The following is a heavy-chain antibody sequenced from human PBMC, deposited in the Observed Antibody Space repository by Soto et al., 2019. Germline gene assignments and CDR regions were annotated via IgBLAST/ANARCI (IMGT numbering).Heavy chain of an antibody. CDR1: GYTFTSYG. J-gene: IGHJ5*02. CDR2: INVGNGNT. V-gene: IGHV1-3*01. CDR3: AREKWGSGSRWLDP. D-gene: IGHD6-19*01. Sequence: GASVKVSCKASGYTFTSYGISCVRQAPGQRLEWMGWINVGNGNTKYSQNFQGRVTINQDTSASTAYMELSSLTSEDTAVYYCAREKWGSGSRWLDPWGQGTLVTVSS.